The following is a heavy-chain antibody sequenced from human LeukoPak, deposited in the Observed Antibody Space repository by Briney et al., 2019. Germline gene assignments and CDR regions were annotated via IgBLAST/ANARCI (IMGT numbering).Heavy chain of an antibody. CDR3: IRDVNXXLDY. CDR1: GFSLNTRGMA. V-gene: IGHV2-5*04. Sequence: SGPTLVNPTRTLTLTCTFSGFSLNTRGMAVGWIRHPPGKALEWLALIYWNDDKRYNPSLRGRLTITKDTSKNQVVLTLTNMDPVDTGTYHCIRDVNXXLDYWGQGXXVTVSS. D-gene: IGHD3-16*01. J-gene: IGHJ4*02. CDR2: IYWNDDK.